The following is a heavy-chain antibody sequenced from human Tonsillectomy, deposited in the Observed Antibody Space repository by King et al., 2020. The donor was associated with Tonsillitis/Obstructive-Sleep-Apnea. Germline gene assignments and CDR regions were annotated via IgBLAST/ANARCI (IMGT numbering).Heavy chain of an antibody. J-gene: IGHJ2*01. V-gene: IGHV4-59*08. CDR2: IYYSGST. CDR3: ARGERQLDWYFDL. D-gene: IGHD6-6*01. CDR1: GGSISSYY. Sequence: VQLQESGPGLVKPSETLSLTCTVSGGSISSYYWSWIRQPPGKGLEWIGYIYYSGSTNYNPSLKSRVIISLDTTKNQFSLKLSSVTAADTAVYYCARGERQLDWYFDLWGRGTLVTVSS.